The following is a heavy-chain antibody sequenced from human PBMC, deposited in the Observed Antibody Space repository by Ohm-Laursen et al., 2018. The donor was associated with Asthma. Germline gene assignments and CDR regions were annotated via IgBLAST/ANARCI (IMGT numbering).Heavy chain of an antibody. V-gene: IGHV3-48*01. CDR3: ARDSYDFWSGSSRYGMDV. D-gene: IGHD3-3*01. Sequence: SLRLSCAASGFTFSSYSMNWVRQAPGKGLEWVSYISSSSSTIYYADSVKGRFTISRDNSKNTLYLQMNSLRAEDTAVYYCARDSYDFWSGSSRYGMDVWGQGTTVTVSS. CDR2: ISSSSSTI. J-gene: IGHJ6*02. CDR1: GFTFSSYS.